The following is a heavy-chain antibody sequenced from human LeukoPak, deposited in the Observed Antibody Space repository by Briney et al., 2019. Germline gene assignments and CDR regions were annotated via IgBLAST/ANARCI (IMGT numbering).Heavy chain of an antibody. J-gene: IGHJ6*03. D-gene: IGHD4-11*01. CDR3: ATTTYSNRRRYYYYMDV. Sequence: SVTVSCKASGGTFSSYAISGVRQARGQGREWMGGIIPIFGTANYAQKFQGRVTITTDESTSTAYMELSSLRSEDTAVYYCATTTYSNRRRYYYYMDVWGKGTTVTVSS. CDR2: IIPIFGTA. CDR1: GGTFSSYA. V-gene: IGHV1-69*05.